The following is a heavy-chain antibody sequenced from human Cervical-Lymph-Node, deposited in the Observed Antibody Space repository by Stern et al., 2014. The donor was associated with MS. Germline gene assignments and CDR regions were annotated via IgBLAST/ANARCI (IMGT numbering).Heavy chain of an antibody. CDR3: ARQSSTGWSAFDP. Sequence: VQLVQSGAEMKKPGESLKISCKASGYSFTSYWIAWVRQMPGKGLEWMGIVYPGDSDTRYNWAFQGQITISADKSTNTACLQWNSLQASDSGIYYCARQSSTGWSAFDPWGQGTPVTVSS. J-gene: IGHJ5*02. V-gene: IGHV5-51*01. D-gene: IGHD6-19*01. CDR2: VYPGDSDT. CDR1: GYSFTSYW.